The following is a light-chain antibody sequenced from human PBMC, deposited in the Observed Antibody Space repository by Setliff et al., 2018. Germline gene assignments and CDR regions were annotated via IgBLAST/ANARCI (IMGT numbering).Light chain of an antibody. Sequence: LTQPRSVSGSPGQSVTISCTGTSSDVGGYNYVSWYQQYPGKAPKLMIYDVSKRPSGVPDRFSGSKSGNTASLTISGLQAEDEADYYCCSYAGSYSYVFGTGTKVTVL. J-gene: IGLJ1*01. CDR3: CSYAGSYSYV. CDR2: DVS. CDR1: SSDVGGYNY. V-gene: IGLV2-11*01.